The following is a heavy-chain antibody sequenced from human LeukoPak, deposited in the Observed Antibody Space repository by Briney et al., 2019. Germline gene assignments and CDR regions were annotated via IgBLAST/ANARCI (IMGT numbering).Heavy chain of an antibody. CDR3: ASLALSFDIWPYLFAP. V-gene: IGHV4-59*08. D-gene: IGHD3-9*01. CDR2: IYYSGST. J-gene: IGHJ5*02. Sequence: PSETLSLTCTVSGGSISSYYWSWIRQPPGKGLEWIGYIYYSGSTNYNPSLKSRVTISVDTSKNQFSLKLSSVTAADTAVYYCASLALSFDIWPYLFAPWAKEPRVTVSS. CDR1: GGSISSYY.